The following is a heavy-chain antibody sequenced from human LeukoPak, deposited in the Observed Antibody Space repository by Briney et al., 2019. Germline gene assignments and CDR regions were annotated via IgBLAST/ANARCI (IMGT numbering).Heavy chain of an antibody. CDR1: GFTFSTYG. CDR2: ISYDAYYK. CDR3: AREMYYDILTGLDQ. J-gene: IGHJ5*02. V-gene: IGHV3-30*03. D-gene: IGHD3-9*01. Sequence: GGSLRLSCGASGFTFSTYGMHWVRQAPGKGLGWVAGISYDAYYKYYADSVKGRFTISRDNSKNTLYLQMNSLRAEDTGVYYCAREMYYDILTGLDQWGQGALVTVSS.